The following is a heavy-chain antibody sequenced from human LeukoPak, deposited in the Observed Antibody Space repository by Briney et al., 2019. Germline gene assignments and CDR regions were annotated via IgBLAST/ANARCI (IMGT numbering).Heavy chain of an antibody. CDR1: GGTFSSYA. D-gene: IGHD3-10*01. CDR3: ARDRGKGYGMDV. Sequence: SVKVSCKASGGTFSSYAISWVRQAPGQGLEWMGRIIPILGIANYAQKFQGRVTITADKSTSTAYMELSGLRSEDTAVYYCARDRGKGYGMDVWGQGTTVTVSS. CDR2: IIPILGIA. J-gene: IGHJ6*02. V-gene: IGHV1-69*04.